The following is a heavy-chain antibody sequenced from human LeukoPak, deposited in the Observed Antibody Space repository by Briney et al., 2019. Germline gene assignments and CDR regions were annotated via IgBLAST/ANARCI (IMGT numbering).Heavy chain of an antibody. CDR1: GFTFSNYW. CDR3: ASRAGKPGNTPWCFDY. J-gene: IGHJ4*02. Sequence: GGSLRLSCAASGFTFSNYWMTWVRQAPGRGPEWLANIKQDGSESNYVDSVKGRFTIARDNTKNSLYLQMTSLRGEDTAVYYCASRAGKPGNTPWCFDYWGQGALVTVSS. D-gene: IGHD1-7*01. CDR2: IKQDGSES. V-gene: IGHV3-7*01.